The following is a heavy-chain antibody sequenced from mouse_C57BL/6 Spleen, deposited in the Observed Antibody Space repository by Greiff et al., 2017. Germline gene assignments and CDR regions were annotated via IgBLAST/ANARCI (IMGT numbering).Heavy chain of an antibody. J-gene: IGHJ4*01. V-gene: IGHV1-82*01. CDR2: IYPGDGDT. D-gene: IGHD1-1*01. CDR3: ARYGSTGMDY. CDR1: GYEFSSSW. Sequence: QVQLQQSGPELVKPGASVKISCKASGYEFSSSWMNWVKQRPGKGLEWIGRIYPGDGDTNYNGKFKGKATLTADKSSSTAYMQLSSLTSEDSAVYFCARYGSTGMDYWGQGTSVTVSS.